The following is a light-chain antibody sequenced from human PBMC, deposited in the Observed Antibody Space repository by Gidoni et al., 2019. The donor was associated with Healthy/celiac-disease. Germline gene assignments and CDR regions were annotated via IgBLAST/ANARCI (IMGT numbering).Light chain of an antibody. V-gene: IGKV1-9*01. CDR3: QQLNSWT. Sequence: IQLTQSPSFLSASVGDRVTITCRASQGISSYLAWYQQKPGKAPKLLIYAASTLQSGVPSRFSGSGSGTEFTLTISSLQPEDFATYYCQQLNSWTFXQXTKVEIK. J-gene: IGKJ1*01. CDR2: AAS. CDR1: QGISSY.